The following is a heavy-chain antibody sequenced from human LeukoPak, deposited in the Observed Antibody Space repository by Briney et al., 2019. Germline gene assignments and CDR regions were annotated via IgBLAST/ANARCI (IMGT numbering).Heavy chain of an antibody. CDR3: ARAPRRVGYFYL. Sequence: GGSLRLSCAASGFTFDDYGMSWVRQAPGKGLEWVSGINWNGGSRVYADSVKGRFTISRDNAKNSVYLQMNSLRAGDTAVYYCARAPRRVGYFYLCGGGALCTVSS. V-gene: IGHV3-20*04. CDR1: GFTFDDYG. CDR2: INWNGGSR. J-gene: IGHJ2*01.